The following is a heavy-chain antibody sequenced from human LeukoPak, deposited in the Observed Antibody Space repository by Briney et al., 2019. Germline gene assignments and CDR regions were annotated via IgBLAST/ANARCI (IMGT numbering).Heavy chain of an antibody. CDR2: MNPNSGNT. CDR3: ARGLRLDWFDP. J-gene: IGHJ5*02. Sequence: GASVKVSCKASGYTLTTYDINWVRQATGQGLEWMGWMNPNSGNTGYAQKFQGRVTITRNTSISTAYMELSSLRSEDTAVYYCARGLRLDWFDPWGQGTLVTVSS. CDR1: GYTLTTYD. D-gene: IGHD3-16*01. V-gene: IGHV1-8*03.